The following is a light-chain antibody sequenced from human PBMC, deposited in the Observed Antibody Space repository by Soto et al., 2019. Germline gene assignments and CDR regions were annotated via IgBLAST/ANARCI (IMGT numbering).Light chain of an antibody. CDR3: LQDYTYPRT. Sequence: IQMTQSPSSLSASVGDRVSITCRASQTIRKYLNWYQQKPGKAPELLIHSASTLQTGVPSRFSGSGSGTDFTLTITSLQPEDFAIYYCLQDYTYPRTFGGGTKVDIK. V-gene: IGKV1-6*01. CDR2: SAS. CDR1: QTIRKY. J-gene: IGKJ4*01.